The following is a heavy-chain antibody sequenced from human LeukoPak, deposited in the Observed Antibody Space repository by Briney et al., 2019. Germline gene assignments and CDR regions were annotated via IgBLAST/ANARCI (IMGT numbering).Heavy chain of an antibody. CDR2: IIPIFGTA. D-gene: IGHD5-18*01. V-gene: IGHV1-69*01. J-gene: IGHJ4*02. CDR3: AREALRGYSYGYEDY. Sequence: SVKVSCTASGGTFSSYAISWARQAPGQGLEWMGGIIPIFGTANYAQKFQGRVTITADESTSTAYMELSSLRSEDTAVYYCAREALRGYSYGYEDYWGQGTLVTVSS. CDR1: GGTFSSYA.